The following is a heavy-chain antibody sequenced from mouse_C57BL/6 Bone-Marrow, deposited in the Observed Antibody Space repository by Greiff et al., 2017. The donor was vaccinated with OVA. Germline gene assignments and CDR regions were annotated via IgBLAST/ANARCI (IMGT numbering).Heavy chain of an antibody. D-gene: IGHD2-10*01. CDR2: INPNNGGT. V-gene: IGHV1-18*01. Sequence: EVKLMESGPELVKPGASVKIPCKASGYTFTDYNMDWVKQSHGKSLEWIGDINPNNGGTIYNQKFKGKATLTVDKSSSTAYMELRSLTSEDTAVYYCARSYYGNRFAYWGQGTLVTVSA. CDR3: ARSYYGNRFAY. J-gene: IGHJ3*01. CDR1: GYTFTDYN.